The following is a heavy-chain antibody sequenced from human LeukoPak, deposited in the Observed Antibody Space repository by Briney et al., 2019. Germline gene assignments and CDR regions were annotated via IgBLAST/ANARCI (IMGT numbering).Heavy chain of an antibody. D-gene: IGHD3-10*01. CDR2: ISYDGSNK. CDR1: GFTFSSYA. V-gene: IGHV3-30*04. CDR3: ARAGITMVRGVIINWFDP. Sequence: QPGRSLRLSCVASGFTFSSYAMHWVRQAPGKGLEWVAVISYDGSNKYYADSVKGRFTISRDNSKNTLYLQMNSLRAEDTAVYYCARAGITMVRGVIINWFDPWGQGTLVTVSS. J-gene: IGHJ5*02.